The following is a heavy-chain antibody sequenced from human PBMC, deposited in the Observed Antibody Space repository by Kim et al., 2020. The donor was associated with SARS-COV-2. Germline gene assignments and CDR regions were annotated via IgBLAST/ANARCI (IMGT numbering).Heavy chain of an antibody. V-gene: IGHV3-23*01. CDR3: AKEGVGVDV. Sequence: GSTYYADSGKGRFTSSRDNSKNTLYLQMNSLRAEDTAVYYCAKEGVGVDVWGQGTTVTVSS. J-gene: IGHJ6*02. D-gene: IGHD2-8*01. CDR2: GST.